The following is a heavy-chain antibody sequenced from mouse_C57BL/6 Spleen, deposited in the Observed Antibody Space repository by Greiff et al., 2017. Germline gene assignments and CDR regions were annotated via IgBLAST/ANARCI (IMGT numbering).Heavy chain of an antibody. D-gene: IGHD1-1*01. CDR1: GYSFTGYF. J-gene: IGHJ4*01. Sequence: EVQLQQSGPELVKPGDSVKISCKASGYSFTGYFMNWVMQSHGKSLEWIGRINPYNGDTFYNQKFKGKVTLTVDKSSSTAHMELRSLTSEDSAVYYCARSDYYGSSVYAMDYWGQGTSVTVSS. CDR2: INPYNGDT. V-gene: IGHV1-20*01. CDR3: ARSDYYGSSVYAMDY.